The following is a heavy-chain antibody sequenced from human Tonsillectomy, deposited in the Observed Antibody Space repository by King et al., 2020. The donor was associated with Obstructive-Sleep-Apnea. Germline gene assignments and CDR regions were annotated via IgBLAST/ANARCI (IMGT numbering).Heavy chain of an antibody. J-gene: IGHJ4*02. D-gene: IGHD5-18*01. CDR2: IYYSGRT. Sequence: QLQESGPGLVKPSQTLSLTCTVSGGSISSGGYYWSWIRQHTGKGLEWIGCIYYSGRTYYNPSLKSRVTRAVDTSKKQFSLKLSSVTAADTAVYYCGRGDTALDYWGQGTLVTVSS. CDR3: GRGDTALDY. V-gene: IGHV4-31*03. CDR1: GGSISSGGYY.